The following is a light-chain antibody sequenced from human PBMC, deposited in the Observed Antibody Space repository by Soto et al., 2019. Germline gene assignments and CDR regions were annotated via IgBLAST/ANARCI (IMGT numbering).Light chain of an antibody. V-gene: IGKV1-27*01. Sequence: DIQMTQSPSSLSASVGDRVTITCRASQGISNYVAWYQQKPGKPPKLLIYAASTLQSGVPSRFSGSGSGTDFTLTINSLQPEDVATYSCQKYSSVPVFGPGTKVVIK. J-gene: IGKJ3*01. CDR3: QKYSSVPV. CDR1: QGISNY. CDR2: AAS.